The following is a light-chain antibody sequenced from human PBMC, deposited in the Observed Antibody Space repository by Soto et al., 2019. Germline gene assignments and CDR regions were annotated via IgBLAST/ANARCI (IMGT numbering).Light chain of an antibody. J-gene: IGLJ7*01. CDR3: ATWDDDLNAAV. CDR2: IDH. Sequence: QSALTQPPSLSGTPGQSVTISCSGSSSNIEGNTVHWYQHLPGTAPKLLIYIDHNRPSGIPDRFSGSKSGTSASLAISGLQSEDEAAYYCATWDDDLNAAVFGGGTQLTVL. CDR1: SSNIEGNT. V-gene: IGLV1-44*01.